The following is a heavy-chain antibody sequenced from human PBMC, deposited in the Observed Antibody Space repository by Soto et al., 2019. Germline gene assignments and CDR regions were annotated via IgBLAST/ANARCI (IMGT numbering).Heavy chain of an antibody. CDR3: ARLRVDSGGYHFDI. Sequence: GSGPTLEPAQTLTLTCSFSGFSLSTVSMCVSWIRQTPGKALEYLALIDWEDEKFYSASLKTRLTISKDTSKNQVVLTMTDMDPADTATYYCARLRVDSGGYHFDIWGQGTLVTVSS. CDR2: IDWEDEK. CDR1: GFSLSTVSMC. V-gene: IGHV2-70*12. D-gene: IGHD2-21*01. J-gene: IGHJ4*02.